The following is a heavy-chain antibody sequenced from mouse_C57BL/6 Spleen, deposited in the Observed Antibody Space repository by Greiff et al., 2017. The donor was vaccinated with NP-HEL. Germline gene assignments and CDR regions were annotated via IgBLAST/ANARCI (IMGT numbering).Heavy chain of an antibody. V-gene: IGHV3-6*01. D-gene: IGHD2-1*01. CDR1: GYSITSGYY. Sequence: EVHLVESGPGLVKPSQSLSLTCSVTGYSITSGYYWNWIRQFPGNKLEWMGYISYDGSNNYNPSLKNRISITRDTSKNQFFLKLNSVTTEDTATYYCAVYGNGMDDWGQGTSVTVSS. CDR2: ISYDGSN. CDR3: AVYGNGMDD. J-gene: IGHJ4*01.